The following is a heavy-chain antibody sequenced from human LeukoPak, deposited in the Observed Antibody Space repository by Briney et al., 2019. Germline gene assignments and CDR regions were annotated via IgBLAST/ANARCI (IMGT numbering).Heavy chain of an antibody. CDR1: GGSISSYY. CDR3: ARDLGYFSIWFDP. Sequence: PLETPSLTCTVSGGSISSYYWSWIRQPPGKGLEWIGYIYVVVVINYNPSLKSRVTISVETSKKHLSLQLSSVTAADTAVYYCARDLGYFSIWFDPWGQGTLVTASS. J-gene: IGHJ5*02. V-gene: IGHV4-59*01. D-gene: IGHD3-22*01. CDR2: IYVVVVI.